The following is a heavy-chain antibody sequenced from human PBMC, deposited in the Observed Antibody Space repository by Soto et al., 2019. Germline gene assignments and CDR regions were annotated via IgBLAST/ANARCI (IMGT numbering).Heavy chain of an antibody. J-gene: IGHJ6*02. V-gene: IGHV4-31*03. CDR2: IYYSGST. CDR3: ASGLYYYGSGSYYNFDYYGMDV. D-gene: IGHD3-10*01. CDR1: GGSISSGGYY. Sequence: PSETLSLTCTVSGGSISSGGYYWSWIRQHPGKGLEWIGYIYYSGSTYYNPSLKSRVTISVDTSKNQFSLKLSSVTAADTAVYYCASGLYYYGSGSYYNFDYYGMDVWGQGTTVTVSS.